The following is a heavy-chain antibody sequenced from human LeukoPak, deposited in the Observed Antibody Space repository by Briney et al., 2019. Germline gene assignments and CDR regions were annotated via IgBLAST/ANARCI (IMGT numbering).Heavy chain of an antibody. CDR3: ARSHHSSAYYPAGY. V-gene: IGHV3-64*01. Sequence: GGSLRLSCAASGFTFITYAMHWVRQAPGKGLEYVSAISSDGGTTYYANSVKGRFTISRDNSRNTLYLQMGSLRAEDTAVYYCARSHHSSAYYPAGYWGQGALVTVSS. J-gene: IGHJ4*02. CDR1: GFTFITYA. CDR2: ISSDGGTT. D-gene: IGHD3-22*01.